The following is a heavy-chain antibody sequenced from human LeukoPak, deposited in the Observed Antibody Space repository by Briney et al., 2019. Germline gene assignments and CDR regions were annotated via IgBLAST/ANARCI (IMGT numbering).Heavy chain of an antibody. V-gene: IGHV1-2*02. D-gene: IGHD3-22*01. CDR3: ARGSNYYDYLDGDY. CDR1: GYTFTAYY. J-gene: IGHJ4*02. CDR2: INPSSGGT. Sequence: ASVKVSCTASGYTFTAYYMHWVRQAPGQGLEWMGWINPSSGGTKYAQKFQGGVTMTRDTSINTAYMELSRLTSDDTAVYYCARGSNYYDYLDGDYWGQGTLVTVSS.